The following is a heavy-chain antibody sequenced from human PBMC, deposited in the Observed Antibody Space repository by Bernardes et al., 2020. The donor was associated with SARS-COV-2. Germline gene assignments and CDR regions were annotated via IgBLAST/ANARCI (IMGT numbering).Heavy chain of an antibody. V-gene: IGHV4-59*01. J-gene: IGHJ4*02. D-gene: IGHD5-18*01. CDR2: IYDGGSP. Sequence: SETLSLTCTVSGDSISGYYWSWIRQFPGKGLEWIGYIYDGGSPTYNPSLKSRVTIVSDASENQISLNLNSVTAADTAIYYCARWAIQLWFFDNWGQGTLVTVSS. CDR1: GDSISGYY. CDR3: ARWAIQLWFFDN.